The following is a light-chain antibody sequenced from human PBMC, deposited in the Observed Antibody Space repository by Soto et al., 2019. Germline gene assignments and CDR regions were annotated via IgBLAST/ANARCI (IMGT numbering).Light chain of an antibody. CDR2: DTT. CDR3: QQYVNLPYT. J-gene: IGKJ2*01. Sequence: DIQMTQSPTSLAASVGDRVTITCQASQDLTNYLNWYQQKPGEAPKLLIYDTTTLEEGVPTRFSGGGSGTDFTFTNNGLHPEVAAIYFCQQYVNLPYTFGQGTKLEFK. CDR1: QDLTNY. V-gene: IGKV1-33*01.